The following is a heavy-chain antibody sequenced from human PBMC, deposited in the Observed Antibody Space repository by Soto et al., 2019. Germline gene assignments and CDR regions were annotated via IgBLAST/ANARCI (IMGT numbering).Heavy chain of an antibody. CDR2: ISYDGSNK. CDR3: ARERTRQWLVPEYYYYYSGMDV. Sequence: PVGSLRLSCGASGFTFSSYAMQWVRQAPGKGLEWVAVISYDGSNKYYADSVKGRFTISRDNSKNTLYLQMNSLRAEDTAVYYCARERTRQWLVPEYYYYYSGMDVWGQGTTVTVS. CDR1: GFTFSSYA. J-gene: IGHJ6*02. V-gene: IGHV3-30-3*01. D-gene: IGHD6-19*01.